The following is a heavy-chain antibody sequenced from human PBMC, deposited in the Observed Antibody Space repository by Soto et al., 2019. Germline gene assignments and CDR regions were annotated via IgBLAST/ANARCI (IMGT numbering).Heavy chain of an antibody. V-gene: IGHV1-69*01. CDR3: ARGGTSGWLKGAYDV. D-gene: IGHD6-19*01. Sequence: QVQLVQSGAEVKKPGSSVKVSCKASGGTLNKHAITWVRRAPGRGLEWLGGIIPMFGIPNYPQKFQGRVTITADDSTNTSHMELNSLTSDDTAVYYCARGGTSGWLKGAYDVWGQGTMVTVSS. J-gene: IGHJ3*01. CDR1: GGTLNKHA. CDR2: IIPMFGIP.